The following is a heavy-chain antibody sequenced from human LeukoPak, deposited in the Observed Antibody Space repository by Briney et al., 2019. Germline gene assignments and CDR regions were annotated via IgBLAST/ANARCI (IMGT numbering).Heavy chain of an antibody. J-gene: IGHJ5*02. CDR3: AREFGYSSSWYGFDP. Sequence: SQTLSLTCTVSGGSISSGSYYWSWIRQPAGKGLEWIGRIYTSGSTNYNPSLKSRVTISVDTSKNQFSLKLSSVTAADTAVYYCAREFGYSSSWYGFDPWGQGTLVTVSS. V-gene: IGHV4-61*02. CDR2: IYTSGST. D-gene: IGHD6-13*01. CDR1: GGSISSGSYY.